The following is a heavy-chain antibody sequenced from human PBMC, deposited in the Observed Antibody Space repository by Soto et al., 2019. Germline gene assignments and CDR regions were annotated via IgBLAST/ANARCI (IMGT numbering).Heavy chain of an antibody. V-gene: IGHV3-30-3*01. J-gene: IGHJ3*02. CDR2: ISYDGSNK. Sequence: GGSLRLSCAASGFTFSSYAMHWVRQAPGKGLEWVAVISYDGSNKYYADSVKGRFTISRDNSKNTLYLQMNSLRAEDTAVYYCARSHLVGPVVSAFDIWGQGTMVTVSS. CDR3: ARSHLVGPVVSAFDI. CDR1: GFTFSSYA. D-gene: IGHD2-8*02.